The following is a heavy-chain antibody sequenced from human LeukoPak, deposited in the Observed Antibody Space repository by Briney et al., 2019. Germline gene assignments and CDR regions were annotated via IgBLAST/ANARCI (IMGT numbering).Heavy chain of an antibody. CDR3: AEAKGFAAMYYFDF. CDR2: ITFNSGTV. CDR1: GFTIRDYA. V-gene: IGHV3-9*01. D-gene: IGHD3-10*01. Sequence: GRSLRLSCVASGFTIRDYAMHWVRQAPGKGLEWVSGITFNSGTVDYADSVRGRFTISRDNANNSLYLQMNSLRTEDSAWYYCAEAKGFAAMYYFDFWGQGALVTVSS. J-gene: IGHJ4*02.